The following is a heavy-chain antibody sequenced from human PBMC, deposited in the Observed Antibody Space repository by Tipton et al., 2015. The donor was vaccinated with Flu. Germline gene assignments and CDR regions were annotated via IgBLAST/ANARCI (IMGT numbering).Heavy chain of an antibody. J-gene: IGHJ4*02. CDR1: GGSISSYY. V-gene: IGHV4-59*01. Sequence: LRLSCTVSGGSISSYYWSWIRQPPEKGLEWIGYIYYSGSTIFNPSLKSRVTISVDTSKKQFSLKLSSVTAADTAVYYCARLPLALSYFDYWGQGTLVTVSS. CDR2: IYYSGST. CDR3: ARLPLALSYFDY.